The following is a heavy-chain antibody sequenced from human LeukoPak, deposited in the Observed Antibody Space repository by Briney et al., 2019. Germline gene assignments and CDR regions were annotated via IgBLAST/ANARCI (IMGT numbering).Heavy chain of an antibody. Sequence: PSETLSLTCADPGGSISSDYGSWSRQPPGEGLGWMAYNYYSGTTNHTPSLKSRVTISVDTSMTQFSLKLSSAPAADTAVYYCARPRYYGSGSYSDYMDVWGKGTTVTVSS. J-gene: IGHJ6*03. V-gene: IGHV4-59*13. CDR2: NYYSGTT. CDR3: ARPRYYGSGSYSDYMDV. D-gene: IGHD3-10*01. CDR1: GGSISSDY.